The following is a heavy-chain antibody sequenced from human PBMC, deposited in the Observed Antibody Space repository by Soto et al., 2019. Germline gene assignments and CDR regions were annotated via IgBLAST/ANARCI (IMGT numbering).Heavy chain of an antibody. V-gene: IGHV3-53*01. Sequence: PGVSLRLSCSAFGFSVSGKKYIAWVRQAPGKGLEWVSGLYDVDGTYYADSVKGRFTTSRDSSKTIVYLQMNSLRPDDTAVYYCARGQWLSALYYYGMDVWGQGTTVPVS. J-gene: IGHJ6*02. CDR1: GFSVSGKKY. D-gene: IGHD6-19*01. CDR3: ARGQWLSALYYYGMDV. CDR2: LYDVDGT.